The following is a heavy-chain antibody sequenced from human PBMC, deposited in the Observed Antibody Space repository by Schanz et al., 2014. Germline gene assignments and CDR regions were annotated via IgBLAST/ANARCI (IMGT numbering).Heavy chain of an antibody. D-gene: IGHD6-19*01. J-gene: IGHJ2*01. CDR2: INPNSGDT. V-gene: IGHV1-2*04. Sequence: QVQLVQSGTQVKKPGASVKVSCKASGYTLSAYSLHWVRQAPGQGLEWLGWINPNSGDTNYAQKFQGWVTMTRDTSISTAYMEVSRLKSDDTAVYYCARLSVAGRPHVNYWYFDLWGRGTLVTVSS. CDR3: ARLSVAGRPHVNYWYFDL. CDR1: GYTLSAYS.